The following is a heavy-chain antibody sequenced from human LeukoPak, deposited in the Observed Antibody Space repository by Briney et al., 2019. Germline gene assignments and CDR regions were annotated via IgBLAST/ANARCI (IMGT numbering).Heavy chain of an antibody. CDR2: ISYDGSNK. CDR3: ARGLGAPDS. V-gene: IGHV3-30*03. J-gene: IGHJ5*01. Sequence: GGSLRLSCAASGFTFSSYGMHWVRQAPGKGLEWVAVISYDGSNKYYADSVKGRFTISRDNAKNSAYLQMNSLRVEDTAVYYCARGLGAPDSWGHGTLVTVSS. CDR1: GFTFSSYG. D-gene: IGHD1-26*01.